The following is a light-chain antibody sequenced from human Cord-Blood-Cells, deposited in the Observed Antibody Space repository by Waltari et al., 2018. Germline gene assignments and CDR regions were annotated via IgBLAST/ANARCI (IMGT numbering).Light chain of an antibody. CDR1: QSVSSN. V-gene: IGKV3-15*01. CDR2: GAS. J-gene: IGKJ4*01. CDR3: QQYNNWPLT. Sequence: EIVMTQSPATLSVSPGERATLSCRASQSVSSNLAWYQQKPGQPPWLLIYGASTRATGIPARFSGSGSGTEFTLTISSLQSEDFAVYYCQQYNNWPLTFGGGTKVEIK.